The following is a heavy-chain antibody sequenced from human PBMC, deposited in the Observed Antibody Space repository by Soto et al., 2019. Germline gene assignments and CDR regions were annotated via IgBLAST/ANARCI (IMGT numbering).Heavy chain of an antibody. J-gene: IGHJ2*01. CDR1: GVTVSSNY. D-gene: IGHD4-17*01. CDR2: IYSGGST. CDR3: ARARYGGNSGWYCDL. V-gene: IGHV3-66*01. Sequence: EVQLVESGGGLVQPGGSLRLSCAASGVTVSSNYMNWVRQAPGKGLEWVSVIYSGGSTYYADSVKGRLTISRDNSKNTLYLQMNSLRAEDTAVYYCARARYGGNSGWYCDLWGRGTLVIVSS.